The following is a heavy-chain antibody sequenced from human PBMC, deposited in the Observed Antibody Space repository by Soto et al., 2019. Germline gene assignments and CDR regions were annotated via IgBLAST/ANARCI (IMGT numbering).Heavy chain of an antibody. CDR2: IYDTWTT. Sequence: QVQLQEAGPGLVRPSQTLSLTCTVAGGSMSENDYYWSWLRQSPGQGLQWIGYIYDTWTTSYSPSLKSRVTMSADTSRNQFSLKLTSVTAADTAFYFCARGIVRGGFDIWXXGTLVTVSS. J-gene: IGHJ3*02. CDR1: GGSMSENDYY. D-gene: IGHD3-10*02. V-gene: IGHV4-30-4*01. CDR3: ARGIVRGGFDI.